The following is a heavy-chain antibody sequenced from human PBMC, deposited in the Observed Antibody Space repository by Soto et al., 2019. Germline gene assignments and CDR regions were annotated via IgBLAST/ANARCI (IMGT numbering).Heavy chain of an antibody. V-gene: IGHV3-30*18. D-gene: IGHD6-19*01. Sequence: GGSLRLSCAASGFTFSSYGMHWVRQAPGKGLEWVAVISYDGSNKYYADSVKGRFTISRDNSKNTLYLQMNSLRAEDTAVYYCAKPHSIAVAGTRLPTVFDYWGQGTLVTVSS. CDR1: GFTFSSYG. CDR3: AKPHSIAVAGTRLPTVFDY. CDR2: ISYDGSNK. J-gene: IGHJ4*02.